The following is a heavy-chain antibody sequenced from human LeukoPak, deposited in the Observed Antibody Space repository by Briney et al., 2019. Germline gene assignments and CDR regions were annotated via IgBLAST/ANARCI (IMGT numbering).Heavy chain of an antibody. CDR2: IYYSGST. D-gene: IGHD6-19*01. Sequence: SETLSLTCTVSGCSISSYYWSWIRQAPGKGLEWVGNIYYSGSTNYNPSLKGRVTISVDTSKNQFSLKLSSVTAADTAVYYCARGLVLKWLVLPYFDYGGQGTLVTVSS. V-gene: IGHV4-59*01. J-gene: IGHJ4*02. CDR3: ARGLVLKWLVLPYFDY. CDR1: GCSISSYY.